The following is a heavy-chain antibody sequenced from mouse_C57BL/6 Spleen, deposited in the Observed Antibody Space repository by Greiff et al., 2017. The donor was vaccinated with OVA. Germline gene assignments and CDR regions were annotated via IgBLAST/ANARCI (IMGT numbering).Heavy chain of an antibody. CDR3: ARRHYGSSYVYFDY. CDR1: GYTFTSYW. J-gene: IGHJ2*01. Sequence: VQLQQPGAELVMPGASVKLSCKASGYTFTSYWMHWVKQRPGQGLEWIGEIDPSDSYTNYNQKFKGKSTLTVDKSSSTAYMQLSSLTSEDSAVYYCARRHYGSSYVYFDYWGQGTTLTVSS. V-gene: IGHV1-69*01. CDR2: IDPSDSYT. D-gene: IGHD1-1*01.